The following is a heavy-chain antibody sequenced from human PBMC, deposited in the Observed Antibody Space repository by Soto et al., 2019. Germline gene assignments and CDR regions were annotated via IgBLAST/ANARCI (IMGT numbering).Heavy chain of an antibody. J-gene: IGHJ5*02. Sequence: PSETLSLTCAVYGGSFSGYSWTWIRQPPGTGLEWIGEINHSGSTNYNPSLKSRVTISVDKSKNQFSLKLSSVTAADTAVYYCARDRSGAASYNWFDPWGQGTLVTVSS. CDR3: ARDRSGAASYNWFDP. D-gene: IGHD3-10*01. V-gene: IGHV4-34*01. CDR2: INHSGST. CDR1: GGSFSGYS.